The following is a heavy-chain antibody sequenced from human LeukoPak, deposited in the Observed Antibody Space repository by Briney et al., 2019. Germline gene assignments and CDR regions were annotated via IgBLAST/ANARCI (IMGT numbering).Heavy chain of an antibody. Sequence: TRGSLRLSCAASGFTFSSYEMNWVRQAPGKGLEWVSYISSSGSTIYYADSVKGRFTISRDNAKNSLHLQMNSLRAEDTAVYYCARDSPLPYPTVDYWGQGTLVTVSS. D-gene: IGHD4-17*01. J-gene: IGHJ4*02. V-gene: IGHV3-48*03. CDR1: GFTFSSYE. CDR3: ARDSPLPYPTVDY. CDR2: ISSSGSTI.